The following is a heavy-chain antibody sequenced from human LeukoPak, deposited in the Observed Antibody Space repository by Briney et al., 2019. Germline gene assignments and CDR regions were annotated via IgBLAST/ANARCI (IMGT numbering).Heavy chain of an antibody. D-gene: IGHD6-13*01. Sequence: GGSLRLSCAASGFTFSSYAMSWVRQAPGKGLEWVSAISGSGGNTYYADSVKGRFTISRENSKNTLYLQMNSLRAEDTAVYYCTKVRPAGNGYWGQGTLVTVSS. J-gene: IGHJ4*02. V-gene: IGHV3-23*01. CDR3: TKVRPAGNGY. CDR1: GFTFSSYA. CDR2: ISGSGGNT.